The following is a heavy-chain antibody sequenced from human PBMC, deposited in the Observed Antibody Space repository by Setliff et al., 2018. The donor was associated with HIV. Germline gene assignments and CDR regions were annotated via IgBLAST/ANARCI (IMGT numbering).Heavy chain of an antibody. Sequence: GASVKVSCKASGYTFINYDINWVRQATGQGLEWMGWINPNSGGTKYAQKFQGRVTMTRDTSISTAYMELRTLRSDDTAVYYCARDLRRYSYGQDGFDIWGQGTMVTVSS. CDR1: GYTFINYD. CDR2: INPNSGGT. J-gene: IGHJ3*02. V-gene: IGHV1-2*02. D-gene: IGHD5-18*01. CDR3: ARDLRRYSYGQDGFDI.